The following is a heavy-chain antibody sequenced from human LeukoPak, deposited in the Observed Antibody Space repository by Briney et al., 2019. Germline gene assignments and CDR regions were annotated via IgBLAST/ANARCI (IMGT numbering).Heavy chain of an antibody. D-gene: IGHD6-6*01. CDR1: GFTFSSYT. J-gene: IGHJ4*02. Sequence: GGSLRLSCAASGFTFSSYTMNWVRQAPGRGLEWVSGISGSGTNTYYADSVKGRFTISRDNSKNTLYLQMNSLRAEDTAVYYCANTIAARRGVDYWGQGTLVTVSS. V-gene: IGHV3-23*01. CDR3: ANTIAARRGVDY. CDR2: ISGSGTNT.